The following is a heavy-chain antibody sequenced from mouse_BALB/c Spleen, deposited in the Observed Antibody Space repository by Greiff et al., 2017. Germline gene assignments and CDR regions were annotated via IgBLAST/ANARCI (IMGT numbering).Heavy chain of an antibody. CDR1: GFNIKDTY. D-gene: IGHD1-1*01. CDR3: ARTYYYGSSVDY. Sequence: EVKLVESGAELVKPGASVKLSCTASGFNIKDTYMHWVKQRPEQGLEWIGRIDPANGNTKYDPKFQGKATITADTSSNTAYLQLSSLTSEDTAVYYCARTYYYGSSVDYWGQGTTLTVSS. J-gene: IGHJ2*01. CDR2: IDPANGNT. V-gene: IGHV14-3*02.